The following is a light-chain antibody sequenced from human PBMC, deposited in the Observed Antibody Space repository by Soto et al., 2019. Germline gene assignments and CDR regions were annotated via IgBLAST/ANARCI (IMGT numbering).Light chain of an antibody. Sequence: EVVMTQSPATLSVSPGERATLSCRASQTVRDNLGWYQQKPGQPPRLLIYGATTRATGIPARFSGSGSGTEFTLTISSLQSEDGAVYYCQQYNNWPLTFGGGTKVEIK. CDR3: QQYNNWPLT. CDR1: QTVRDN. J-gene: IGKJ4*01. CDR2: GAT. V-gene: IGKV3D-15*01.